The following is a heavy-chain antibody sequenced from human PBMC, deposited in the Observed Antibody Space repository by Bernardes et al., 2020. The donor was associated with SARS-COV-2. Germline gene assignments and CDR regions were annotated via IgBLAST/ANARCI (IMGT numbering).Heavy chain of an antibody. Sequence: GGSLRLSCAASGFTFDDYAMHWVRQAPGKGLEWVSGINWNSGSIGYADSVKGRFTISRDNAKNSLYLQMNSLRAEDTALYYCAKDTSSNYVAATFDYWGQGTLVTVSS. CDR2: INWNSGSI. J-gene: IGHJ4*02. D-gene: IGHD4-4*01. V-gene: IGHV3-9*01. CDR3: AKDTSSNYVAATFDY. CDR1: GFTFDDYA.